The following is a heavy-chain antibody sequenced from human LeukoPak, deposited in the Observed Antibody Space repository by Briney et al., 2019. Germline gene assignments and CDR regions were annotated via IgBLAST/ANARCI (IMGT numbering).Heavy chain of an antibody. CDR3: SRGDPDY. CDR2: IDYHGSEN. J-gene: IGHJ4*02. Sequence: GGSLRLSCSASGFIFSDYWMQWVRQAPGKGLEWVANIDYHGSENYLVDSVKGRFTISRDNAKNSLFLQLNSLRAEDTAVYYCSRGDPDYWGQGTLVTVYS. D-gene: IGHD2-21*02. V-gene: IGHV3-7*01. CDR1: GFIFSDYW.